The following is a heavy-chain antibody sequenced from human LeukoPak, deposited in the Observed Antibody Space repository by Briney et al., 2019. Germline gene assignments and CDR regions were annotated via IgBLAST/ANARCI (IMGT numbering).Heavy chain of an antibody. J-gene: IGHJ4*02. CDR2: ISAYNGNT. CDR1: GYTFTSYV. CDR3: ARELRATIFGVVTNQIDY. V-gene: IGHV1-18*01. Sequence: ASVKVSCKASGYTFTSYVISWVRQAPGQGLEWMGWISAYNGNTNYAQKLQGRVTMTTDTSTSTAYMELSRLRSDDTAVYYCARELRATIFGVVTNQIDYWGQGTLVTVSS. D-gene: IGHD3-3*01.